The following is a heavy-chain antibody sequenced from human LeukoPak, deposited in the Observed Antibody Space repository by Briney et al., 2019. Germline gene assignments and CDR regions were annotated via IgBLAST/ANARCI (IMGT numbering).Heavy chain of an antibody. D-gene: IGHD6-13*01. CDR3: ARGLAAEVGYFDY. J-gene: IGHJ4*02. V-gene: IGHV1-69*05. CDR2: IIPIFGTA. Sequence: SVKVSCEASGGTFSSYAISWVRQAPGQGLEWMGGIIPIFGTANYAQKFQGRVTITTDESTSTAYMELSSLRSEDTAVYYCARGLAAEVGYFDYWGQGTLVTVSS. CDR1: GGTFSSYA.